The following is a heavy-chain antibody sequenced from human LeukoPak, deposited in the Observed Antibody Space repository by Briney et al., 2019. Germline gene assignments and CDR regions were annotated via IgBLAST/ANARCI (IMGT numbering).Heavy chain of an antibody. CDR1: GGSISSGDYY. CDR3: ARGVVFYGYYDRSGYYYDPPNWFDP. Sequence: SQTLSLTCTVSGGSISSGDYYWSWIRQPPGKGLEWIGYIYYSGSTYYNPSLKSRVTISVDTSKNQFSLKLSSVTAADTAVYYCARGVVFYGYYDRSGYYYDPPNWFDPWGQGTLVTVSS. CDR2: IYYSGST. D-gene: IGHD3-22*01. J-gene: IGHJ5*02. V-gene: IGHV4-30-4*08.